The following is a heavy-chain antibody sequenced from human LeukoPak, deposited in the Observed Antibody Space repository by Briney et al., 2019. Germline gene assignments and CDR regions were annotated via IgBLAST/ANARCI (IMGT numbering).Heavy chain of an antibody. CDR2: ISYRGAT. CDR3: ARGTAAVY. CDR1: GGSITSYS. J-gene: IGHJ4*02. Sequence: SETLSLTCTVSGGSITSYSWGWFRQSPVKGLEWIGYISYRGATNSNPSLKSRVTVSLDMSKNQFSLKLNSVTAADTAVYYCARGTAAVYWGQGTLVSVSS. V-gene: IGHV4-59*01. D-gene: IGHD6-25*01.